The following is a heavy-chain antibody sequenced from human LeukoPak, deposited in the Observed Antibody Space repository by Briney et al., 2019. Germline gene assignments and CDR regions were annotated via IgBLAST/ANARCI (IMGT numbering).Heavy chain of an antibody. Sequence: SETLSLTCSVSGGSISRSSYYWGWIRQPPGKGLQWIGSIYDIGNTYYNPSLKSRVTISVDTSKNQFSLKLASVTAADTAVYYCARGSGSYYNRPSNWFDPWGQGTLVTVSS. J-gene: IGHJ5*02. CDR1: GGSISRSSYY. D-gene: IGHD3-10*01. V-gene: IGHV4-39*07. CDR2: IYDIGNT. CDR3: ARGSGSYYNRPSNWFDP.